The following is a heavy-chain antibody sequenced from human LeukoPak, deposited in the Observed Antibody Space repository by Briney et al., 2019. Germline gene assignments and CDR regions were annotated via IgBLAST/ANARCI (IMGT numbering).Heavy chain of an antibody. D-gene: IGHD5-24*01. J-gene: IGHJ3*02. Sequence: SETLSLTCTVSGGSITSSDYYWDWIRQPTGKELEWIGNFYYSGITYYNPSLRSRVTISVDTSKNRFSLKLSSVTAADTAVYYCASHHRGPSPSDAFDIWGHGTMVTVSS. CDR1: GGSITSSDYY. CDR2: FYYSGIT. CDR3: ASHHRGPSPSDAFDI. V-gene: IGHV4-39*01.